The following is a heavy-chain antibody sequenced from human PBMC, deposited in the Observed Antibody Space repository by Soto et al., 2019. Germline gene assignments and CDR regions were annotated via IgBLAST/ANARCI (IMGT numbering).Heavy chain of an antibody. CDR2: SSYNGGT. D-gene: IGHD3-10*01. Sequence: SETLSLKCTVSTDSSSFTNSYWGWIRQPPGKGLQWIGSSSYNGGTFYNPSLKGRVVISFDTSKKQSSLQVTSVTAADTAVYFCARHRIEVVWRGFDFWGQGSPVTVS. CDR3: ARHRIEVVWRGFDF. J-gene: IGHJ4*02. CDR1: TDSSSFTNSY. V-gene: IGHV4-39*01.